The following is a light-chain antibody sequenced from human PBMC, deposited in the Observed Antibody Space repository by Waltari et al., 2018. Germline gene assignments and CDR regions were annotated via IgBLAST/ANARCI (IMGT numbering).Light chain of an antibody. V-gene: IGKV1-5*03. CDR2: KAS. CDR1: QSIGDW. Sequence: DIQMTPSPSTLSASVGDTVTITCRASQSIGDWLAWLPQKPGKAPKVLIYKASSLDTGVPSRFSGSGSGTEFTLTITSLQPDDFATYYCQQCDTYYWTFGQGTQLEMK. CDR3: QQCDTYYWT. J-gene: IGKJ1*01.